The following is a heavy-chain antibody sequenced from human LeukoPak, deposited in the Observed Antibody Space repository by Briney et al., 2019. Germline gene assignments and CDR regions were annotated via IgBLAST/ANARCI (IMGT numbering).Heavy chain of an antibody. D-gene: IGHD3-10*01. CDR2: IYSGGST. V-gene: IGHV3-66*01. J-gene: IGHJ6*03. CDR3: ARDVRSYGYYYYYYMDV. Sequence: GGSLRLSCAASGFTVSSNYMSWVRQAPGKGLEWVSVIYSGGSTYYADSVKGRFTISRDNSKNTLYLQMNSLRAEDTAVYYCARDVRSYGYYYYYYMDVWGKGTTVTISS. CDR1: GFTVSSNY.